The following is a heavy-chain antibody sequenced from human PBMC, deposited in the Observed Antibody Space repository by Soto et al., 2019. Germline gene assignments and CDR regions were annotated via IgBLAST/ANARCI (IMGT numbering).Heavy chain of an antibody. CDR2: IDPSDSYT. Sequence: PGESLKISCKGSGYSFTSYWISWVRQMPGKGLEWMGRIDPSDSYTRYSPSFQGQVTISADKSISTAYLQWSSLKASDTAMYYCARSFELWSYDAFDIWGQGTMVTVSS. D-gene: IGHD5-18*01. CDR1: GYSFTSYW. CDR3: ARSFELWSYDAFDI. J-gene: IGHJ3*02. V-gene: IGHV5-10-1*04.